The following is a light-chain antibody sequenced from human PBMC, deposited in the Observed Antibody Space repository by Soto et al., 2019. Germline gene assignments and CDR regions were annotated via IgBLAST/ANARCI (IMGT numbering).Light chain of an antibody. CDR2: AAA. CDR1: QSISIF. Sequence: DIQMTQSPSSLSASVGDRVTITCRASQSISIFLNWYQQKPGKAPNLLIYAAASMQRGVPSRFSGSGSGTDFTLTITSLQPEDFATYYCQQSYSTPWTFGQGTKVEIK. CDR3: QQSYSTPWT. J-gene: IGKJ1*01. V-gene: IGKV1-39*01.